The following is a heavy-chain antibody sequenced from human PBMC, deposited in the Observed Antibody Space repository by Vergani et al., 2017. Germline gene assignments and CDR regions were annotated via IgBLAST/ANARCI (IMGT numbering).Heavy chain of an antibody. CDR3: AMGIAKIVVVPAAPIGDAFDI. J-gene: IGHJ3*02. CDR2: IVVGSGNT. D-gene: IGHD2-2*01. Sequence: QMQLVQSGPEVKKPGTSVKVSCKASGFTFTSSAVQWVRQARGQRLEWIGWIVVGSGNTNYAQKFQERVTITADESTSTAYMELSSLRSEDTAVYYCAMGIAKIVVVPAAPIGDAFDIWGQGTMVTVSS. V-gene: IGHV1-58*01. CDR1: GFTFTSSA.